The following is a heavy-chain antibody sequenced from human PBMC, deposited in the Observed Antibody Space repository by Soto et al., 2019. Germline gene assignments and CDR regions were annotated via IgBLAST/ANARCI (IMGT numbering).Heavy chain of an antibody. CDR3: AAALHDYGDYVGFYFDY. CDR2: IVVGSGNT. D-gene: IGHD4-17*01. Sequence: QMQLVQSGPEVKKPGTSVKVSCKASGFNFTSSAVQWVRQARGQRLELIGWIVVGSGNTNYAQKFQERVTITRDMSTSTAYMELSSLRAEDTAVYYCAAALHDYGDYVGFYFDYWVQGTLVTVSS. V-gene: IGHV1-58*01. J-gene: IGHJ4*02. CDR1: GFNFTSSA.